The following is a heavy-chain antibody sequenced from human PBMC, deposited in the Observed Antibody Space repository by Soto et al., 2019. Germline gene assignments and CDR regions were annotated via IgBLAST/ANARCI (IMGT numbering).Heavy chain of an antibody. D-gene: IGHD1-26*01. J-gene: IGHJ6*02. V-gene: IGHV3-74*01. CDR1: GFTFSIYW. CDR3: TRVGGSVSGLDV. CDR2: IDNAGSSA. Sequence: EVQLVESGGGLVQPGGSLRLSCAASGFTFSIYWMHWVRQAPGKGPVWVSRIDNAGSSARYADSVKGRITISRDNAKNTVYLQMNSLRAEDTAVYYCTRVGGSVSGLDVWGQGTTGTVSS.